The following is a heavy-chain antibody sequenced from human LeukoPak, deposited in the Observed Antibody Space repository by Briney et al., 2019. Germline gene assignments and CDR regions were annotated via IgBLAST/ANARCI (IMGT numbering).Heavy chain of an antibody. J-gene: IGHJ3*02. D-gene: IGHD6-19*01. CDR1: GYTFTSYG. CDR3: AAYRAIAVAGSDAFDI. V-gene: IGHV1-18*01. Sequence: GASVKVSCKASGYTFTSYGISWVRQAPGQGLEWMGWISAYNGNTNYAQKLQGRVTMTTDTSTSTAYMELRSLRSDDTAVYYCAAYRAIAVAGSDAFDIWGQGTMVTVSS. CDR2: ISAYNGNT.